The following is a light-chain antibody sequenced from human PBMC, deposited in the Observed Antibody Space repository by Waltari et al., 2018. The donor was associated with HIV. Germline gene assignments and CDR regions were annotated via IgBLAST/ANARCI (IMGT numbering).Light chain of an antibody. V-gene: IGKV1D-13*01. CDR3: QHFNDYSYLT. J-gene: IGKJ4*01. CDR2: DAS. CDR1: QGIAGA. Sequence: AIQLTQSPSSLSAYVGDRVTITCRASQGIAGALAWYQQKPGKVPNLLIYDASTLESGVPSRFSGSGSGTDFTLTISSLQPEDFATYFCQHFNDYSYLTFGGGTKVEIK.